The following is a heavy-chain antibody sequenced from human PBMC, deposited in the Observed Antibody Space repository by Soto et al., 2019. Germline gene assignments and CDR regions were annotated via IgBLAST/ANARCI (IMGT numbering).Heavy chain of an antibody. D-gene: IGHD5-18*01. V-gene: IGHV4-31*03. Sequence: QVQLQESGPGLVTPSQTLSLTCTISGGSISSDNYFWSWIRQRPGKSLEWLGYIDYIGRAYYKPSLKSRVTTSVDTSKNQFSLRLSSVTVAATTTYYCAREVTSAAAFDAFDIWGQGTVVSVSS. CDR2: IDYIGRA. CDR1: GGSISSDNYF. J-gene: IGHJ3*02. CDR3: AREVTSAAAFDAFDI.